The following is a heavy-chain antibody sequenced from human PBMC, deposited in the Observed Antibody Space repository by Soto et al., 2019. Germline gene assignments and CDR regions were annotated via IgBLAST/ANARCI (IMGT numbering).Heavy chain of an antibody. D-gene: IGHD3-22*01. CDR2: ISSSSSYI. J-gene: IGHJ4*02. CDR3: ARDLDYYDSSGYGVSIDY. CDR1: GFTFSSYS. V-gene: IGHV3-21*01. Sequence: PGGSLRLSCAASGFTFSSYSMNWVRQAPGKGLEWVSSISSSSSYIYYADSVKGRFTISRDNAKNSLYLQMNSLRAEDTAVYYCARDLDYYDSSGYGVSIDYWGQGTLVTVSS.